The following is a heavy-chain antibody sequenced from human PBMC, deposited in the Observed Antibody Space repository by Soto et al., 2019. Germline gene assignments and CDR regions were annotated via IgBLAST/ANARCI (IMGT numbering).Heavy chain of an antibody. V-gene: IGHV4-39*01. D-gene: IGHD2-2*01. CDR3: ARVDIAVVPSTTFDY. CDR2: IKSSGHT. CDR1: GGSISSISYY. Sequence: QLQLRESGPGLVKPSETLALTCTVSGGSISSISYYWGWIRQPPGKGLEWIGSIKSSGHTFYNPSLKSRVTMSVDTSKNQFSLRLSSVTAAKTAVYYCARVDIAVVPSTTFDYWGQGTLVTVSS. J-gene: IGHJ4*02.